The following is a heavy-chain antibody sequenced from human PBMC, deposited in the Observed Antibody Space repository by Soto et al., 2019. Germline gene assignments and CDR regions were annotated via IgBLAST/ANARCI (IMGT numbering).Heavy chain of an antibody. CDR1: GGSISSGGSY. CDR3: SRSDIL. D-gene: IGHD3-9*01. J-gene: IGHJ4*02. Sequence: QVQLQESGPGLVKPSQTLSLTCTVSGGSISSGGSYWSWIRQQPGKGLEWIGCIYYSGSTYYNPSLETRLTISVDTSKNQFSLKLSSVTVADTAVYYCSRSDILWCQGTLVTVSS. CDR2: IYYSGST. V-gene: IGHV4-31*03.